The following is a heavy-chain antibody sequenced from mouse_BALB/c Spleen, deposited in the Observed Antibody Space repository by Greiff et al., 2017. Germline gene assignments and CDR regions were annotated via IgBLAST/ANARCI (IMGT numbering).Heavy chain of an antibody. J-gene: IGHJ3*01. Sequence: VKLVESGAELAKPGASVKMSCKASGYTFTSYWMHWVKQRPGQGLEWIGYINPSTGYTEYNQKFKDKATLTADKSSSTAYMQLSSLTSEDSAVYYCARGGNSFAYWGQGTLVTVSA. D-gene: IGHD2-1*01. CDR1: GYTFTSYW. V-gene: IGHV1-7*01. CDR2: INPSTGYT. CDR3: ARGGNSFAY.